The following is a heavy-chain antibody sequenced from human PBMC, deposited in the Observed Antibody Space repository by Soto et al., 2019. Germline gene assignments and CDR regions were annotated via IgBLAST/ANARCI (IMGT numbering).Heavy chain of an antibody. V-gene: IGHV3-13*01. D-gene: IGHD3-3*01. CDR2: IGTAGDT. CDR1: GFTFSSYD. Sequence: PGGSLRLSCAASGFTFSSYDMHWVRQATGKGLEWVSAIGTAGDTYYPGSVKGRFTISRENAKNSLYLQMNSLRAADTAVYYCARHKRGYYDFWSAQNSHYSYYSGMDAWGQGTTVTVSS. CDR3: ARHKRGYYDFWSAQNSHYSYYSGMDA. J-gene: IGHJ6*02.